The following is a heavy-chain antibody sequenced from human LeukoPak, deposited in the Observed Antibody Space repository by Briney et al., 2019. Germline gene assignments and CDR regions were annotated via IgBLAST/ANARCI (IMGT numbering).Heavy chain of an antibody. CDR3: AKGSTVTSPPTIDY. CDR1: RFTFSSYA. J-gene: IGHJ4*02. D-gene: IGHD4-17*01. V-gene: IGHV3-23*01. CDR2: ISGSGGST. Sequence: PGGSLRLSCAASRFTFSSYAMSWVRQAPGKGLEWVSTISGSGGSTNYADSVKGRFTISRDNSKNTLFLQMNSLRAEDTAVYYYAKGSTVTSPPTIDYWGQGALVTVSS.